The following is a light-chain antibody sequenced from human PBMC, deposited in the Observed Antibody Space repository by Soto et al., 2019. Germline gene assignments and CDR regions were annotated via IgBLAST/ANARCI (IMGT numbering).Light chain of an antibody. CDR1: QSVSSSY. J-gene: IGKJ1*01. CDR2: GAS. V-gene: IGKV3-20*01. CDR3: QQYGSSPPWT. Sequence: EILLTQSPGTLSLSPGERATLSCRASQSVSSSYLAWYQQKPGQTPRLLIYGASSRATGIPDRFSGSGSGTDFTLTINRLEPEDVAVYYCQQYGSSPPWTFGQGTKVEIK.